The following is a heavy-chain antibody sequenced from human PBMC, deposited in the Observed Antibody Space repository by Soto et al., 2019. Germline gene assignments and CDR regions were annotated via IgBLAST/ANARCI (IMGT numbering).Heavy chain of an antibody. Sequence: VGSLRLSCAAYGFTFSNYAMDWVRQAPGKGLEWVSAICGSGDCTYYADSVKGRFTVSRDNSKNTVYLQMNSLKAEDTAVYYCAKSGPSRQHVDPYFFDFWVQGTLVIVSS. CDR1: GFTFSNYA. D-gene: IGHD3-10*01. CDR2: ICGSGDCT. CDR3: AKSGPSRQHVDPYFFDF. J-gene: IGHJ4*02. V-gene: IGHV3-23*01.